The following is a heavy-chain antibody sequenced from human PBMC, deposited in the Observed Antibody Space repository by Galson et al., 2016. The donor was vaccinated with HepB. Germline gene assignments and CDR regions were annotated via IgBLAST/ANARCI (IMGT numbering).Heavy chain of an antibody. D-gene: IGHD2-15*01. Sequence: SVKVSCKASGGTFSSSYSISWVRQAPGQGLEWIGGINPVFGTVNYAQNIQGRVTLTADSMELTSLRSEDTAVYYCARDLKGYFDFWGQGSLVTVSS. V-gene: IGHV1-69*06. J-gene: IGHJ4*02. CDR3: ARDLKGYFDF. CDR2: INPVFGTV. CDR1: GGTFSSSYS.